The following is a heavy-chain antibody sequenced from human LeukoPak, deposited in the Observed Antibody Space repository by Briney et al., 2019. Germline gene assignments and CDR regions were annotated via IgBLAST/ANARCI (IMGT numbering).Heavy chain of an antibody. J-gene: IGHJ4*02. D-gene: IGHD1-26*01. CDR3: ARASGSYSGAFDY. CDR1: GFTFSSYA. Sequence: GGSLRLSCAASGFTFSSYAMSWVRQAPGKGLEWVSGISNSGGSTPYADSVRGRFTISRDNSKNTLYLQMGSLRAEDMAVYYCARASGSYSGAFDYWGQGTLVTVSS. CDR2: ISNSGGST. V-gene: IGHV3-23*01.